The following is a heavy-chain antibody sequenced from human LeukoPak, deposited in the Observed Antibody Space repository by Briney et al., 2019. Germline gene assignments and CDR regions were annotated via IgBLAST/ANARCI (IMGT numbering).Heavy chain of an antibody. Sequence: GASVKVSCKASGYTFTSYAMHWVHQAPGQRLEWMGWINAGNGNTKYSQKFQGRVTITRDTSASTAYMELSSLRSEDTAVYYCARDIGSGWGNYFDYWGQGTLVTVSS. CDR3: ARDIGSGWGNYFDY. V-gene: IGHV1-3*01. J-gene: IGHJ4*02. CDR1: GYTFTSYA. CDR2: INAGNGNT. D-gene: IGHD6-19*01.